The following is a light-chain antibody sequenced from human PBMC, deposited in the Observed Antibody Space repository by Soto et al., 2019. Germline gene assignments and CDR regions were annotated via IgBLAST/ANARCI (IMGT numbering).Light chain of an antibody. CDR1: SSDIGNNY. Sequence: QSVLTQPPSVSAAPGQTVTISCSGSSSDIGNNYVSWYQQLPGTAPKLLIYDNNKRPSGIPDRFSGSKSGTSGTLDITGLQTGDEADYYCATWDGSLTGEVFGGGTKVTVL. J-gene: IGLJ2*01. CDR3: ATWDGSLTGEV. CDR2: DNN. V-gene: IGLV1-51*01.